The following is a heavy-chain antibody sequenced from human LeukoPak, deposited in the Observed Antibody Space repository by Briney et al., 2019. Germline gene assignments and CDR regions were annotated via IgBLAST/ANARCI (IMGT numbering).Heavy chain of an antibody. CDR1: GYSFTSYG. CDR3: AREKGTAGPDY. D-gene: IGHD3-10*01. V-gene: IGHV1-18*01. J-gene: IGHJ4*02. Sequence: GASVKVSCKASGYSFTSYGISWVRQAPGQGLEWMGWSSAYNGNTNYAQKLRGRVTMTTDTSTSTAYMELRSLRSDDTAVYYCAREKGTAGPDYWGQGTLVTVSS. CDR2: SSAYNGNT.